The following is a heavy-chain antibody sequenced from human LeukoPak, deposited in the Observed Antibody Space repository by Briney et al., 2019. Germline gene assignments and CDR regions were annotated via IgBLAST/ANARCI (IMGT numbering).Heavy chain of an antibody. D-gene: IGHD2-2*01. Sequence: GGSLRLSCAASGFTFSSYSMNWVRQAPGKGLEWVANIKQDGSEKYYVDSVKGRFTISRDNAKNSLYLQMNSLRAEDTAVYYCARGGWGLVVPAAESVTRPTDVWGKGTTVTVSS. CDR3: ARGGWGLVVPAAESVTRPTDV. CDR1: GFTFSSYS. V-gene: IGHV3-7*01. CDR2: IKQDGSEK. J-gene: IGHJ6*04.